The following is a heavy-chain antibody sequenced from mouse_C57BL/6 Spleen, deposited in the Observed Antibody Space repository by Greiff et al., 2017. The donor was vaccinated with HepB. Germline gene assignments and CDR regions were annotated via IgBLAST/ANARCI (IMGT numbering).Heavy chain of an antibody. D-gene: IGHD2-4*01. CDR1: GYTFTSYW. J-gene: IGHJ2*01. V-gene: IGHV1-59*01. Sequence: QVQLQQPGAELVRPGTSVKLSCKASGYTFTSYWMHWVKQRPGQGLEWIGVIDPSDSYTNYNQKFKGKATLTVDTSSSTAYMQLSSLTSEDSAVYYCARRNYDYDVSFDYWGQGTTLTVSS. CDR3: ARRNYDYDVSFDY. CDR2: IDPSDSYT.